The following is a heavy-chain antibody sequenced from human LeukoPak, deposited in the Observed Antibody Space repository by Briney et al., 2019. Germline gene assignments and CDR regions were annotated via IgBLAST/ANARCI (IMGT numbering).Heavy chain of an antibody. J-gene: IGHJ3*02. Sequence: SETLSLTCTVSGGSISKYFWSWIRQPPGKGLEWFGYISYTGSTNYSPSLKSRVTMSVDTSNNRFSLRLTSVTAADTAVYYCARLPVYDSSGHYGFDIWGQGTMVTVSS. CDR3: ARLPVYDSSGHYGFDI. D-gene: IGHD3-22*01. V-gene: IGHV4-59*08. CDR2: ISYTGST. CDR1: GGSISKYF.